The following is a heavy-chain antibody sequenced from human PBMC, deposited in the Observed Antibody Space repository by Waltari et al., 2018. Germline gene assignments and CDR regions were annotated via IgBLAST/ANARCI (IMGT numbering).Heavy chain of an antibody. J-gene: IGHJ4*02. Sequence: QVQLQESGPGLVKPSQTLSLTCTVSGGSISRGSYYGSWIRQPAGKGLEWIGYIYTSGSTNYNPSLKSRVTISVDTSKNQFSLKLSSVTAADTAVYYCARVTHKWPYFDYWGQGTLVTVSS. CDR3: ARVTHKWPYFDY. D-gene: IGHD2-8*01. V-gene: IGHV4-61*09. CDR1: GGSISRGSYY. CDR2: IYTSGST.